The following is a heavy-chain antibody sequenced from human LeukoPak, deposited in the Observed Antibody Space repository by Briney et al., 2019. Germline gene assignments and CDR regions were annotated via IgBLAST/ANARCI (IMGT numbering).Heavy chain of an antibody. CDR3: ARERYCSGGSCYSLIGNYYCYYGMDV. V-gene: IGHV6-1*01. J-gene: IGHJ6*02. CDR2: TYYRSKWYN. CDR1: GDSVSSNSAA. D-gene: IGHD2-15*01. Sequence: SQTLSLTCAISGDSVSSNSAAWNWIRQSPSRGLEWLGRTYYRSKWYNDYAVSVRSRITINPDTSKNQFSLQLNSVTPEDTAVYYCARERYCSGGSCYSLIGNYYCYYGMDVWGQGTTVTVSS.